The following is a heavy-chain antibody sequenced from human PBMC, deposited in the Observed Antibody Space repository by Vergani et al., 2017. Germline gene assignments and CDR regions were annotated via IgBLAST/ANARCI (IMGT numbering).Heavy chain of an antibody. D-gene: IGHD5/OR15-5a*01. J-gene: IGHJ3*02. V-gene: IGHV4-39*07. CDR3: ATRFSDFAGFDI. CDR2: IYYSGST. CDR1: GGSISSSSYY. Sequence: QLQLQESGPGLVKPSETLSLTCTVSGGSISSSSYYWGWIRQPPGKGLEWIGSIYYSGSTYYNPSLKSRVTISVDRSKNQFSLNLSSVTAADTAVYYCATRFSDFAGFDIWGHGTMVTVSS.